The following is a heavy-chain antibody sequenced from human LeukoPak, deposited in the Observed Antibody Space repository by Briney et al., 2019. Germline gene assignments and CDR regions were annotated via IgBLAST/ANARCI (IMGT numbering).Heavy chain of an antibody. CDR2: IPNNGGST. J-gene: IGHJ4*02. CDR3: ARVGDKGAFDY. Sequence: GGSLRLYCAASGFTFSSYAMHWVRQAPGKGLEYVSAIPNNGGSTYYANSVKGRFTISRDNSKNTLYLQMGSLRAEDMAVYYCARVGDKGAFDYWGQGTLVTVSS. D-gene: IGHD3-16*01. V-gene: IGHV3-64*01. CDR1: GFTFSSYA.